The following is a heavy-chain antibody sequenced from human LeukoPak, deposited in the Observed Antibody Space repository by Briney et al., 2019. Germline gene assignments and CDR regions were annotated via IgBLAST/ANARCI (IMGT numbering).Heavy chain of an antibody. CDR1: GGSISSYY. J-gene: IGHJ5*02. CDR2: INHSGST. D-gene: IGHD3-3*01. Sequence: PSETLSLTCTVSGGSISSYYWSWIRQPSGKGLEWIGEINHSGSTNYNPSLKSRVTISVDTSKNQFSLKLSSVTAADTAVYYCARHLWEGPNLLEWFVFDPWGQGTLVTVSS. CDR3: ARHLWEGPNLLEWFVFDP. V-gene: IGHV4-34*01.